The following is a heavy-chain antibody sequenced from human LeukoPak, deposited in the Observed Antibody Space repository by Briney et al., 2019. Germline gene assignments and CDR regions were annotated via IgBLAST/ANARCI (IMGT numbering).Heavy chain of an antibody. CDR2: INPSGGST. V-gene: IGHV1-46*01. CDR3: ARDKGGSGWYEAWFDP. J-gene: IGHJ5*02. CDR1: GYTFTSYY. Sequence: ASVKVSCKASGYTFTSYYMHGVRQAPGQGREWMGIINPSGGSTSYAQKFQGRVTMTRDTSTSTVYMELSSLRSEDTGVYYCARDKGGSGWYEAWFDPWGQGTLVTVSS. D-gene: IGHD6-19*01.